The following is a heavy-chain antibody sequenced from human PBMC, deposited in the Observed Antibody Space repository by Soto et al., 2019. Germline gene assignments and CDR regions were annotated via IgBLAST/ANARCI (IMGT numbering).Heavy chain of an antibody. CDR1: SDSISSYY. V-gene: IGHV4-59*08. CDR2: TDYSGNT. Sequence: PSETLSLTCTVSSDSISSYYWIWIRQSPGKGLEWIGYTDYSGNTNYNPSLKSRVTISGDTPKNQFSLRLSSVTAADTAVYYCARAVGDPLYYLDYWGQGTLVTVSS. J-gene: IGHJ4*02. CDR3: ARAVGDPLYYLDY. D-gene: IGHD6-19*01.